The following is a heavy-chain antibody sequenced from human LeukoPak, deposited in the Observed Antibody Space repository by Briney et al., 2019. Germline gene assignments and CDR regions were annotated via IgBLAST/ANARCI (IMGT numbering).Heavy chain of an antibody. CDR2: IYYSGST. Sequence: SETLSLTCTVSGGSISSSSYYWGWIRQPPGKGLEWIGSIYYSGSTYYNPSLKSRVIIFIDTSKNQFSLKLSSVTATDTAVYYCARGLSFEAYDIWGQGTMVTVSS. CDR1: GGSISSSSYY. CDR3: ARGLSFEAYDI. V-gene: IGHV4-39*01. D-gene: IGHD2-21*01. J-gene: IGHJ3*02.